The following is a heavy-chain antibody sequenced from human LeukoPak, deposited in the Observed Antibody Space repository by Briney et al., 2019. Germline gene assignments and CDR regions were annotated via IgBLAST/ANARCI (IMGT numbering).Heavy chain of an antibody. J-gene: IGHJ4*02. CDR1: GFTFSSYS. V-gene: IGHV3-21*01. Sequence: KSGGSLRLSCAASGFTFSSYSMNWVRQAPGKGLEWVSSISSSSSYIYYADSVKGRFTISRDNAKNSLYLQMNSLRAEDTAVYYCATFGYYDSSGYYYIDYWGQGTLVTVSS. CDR3: ATFGYYDSSGYYYIDY. D-gene: IGHD3-22*01. CDR2: ISSSSSYI.